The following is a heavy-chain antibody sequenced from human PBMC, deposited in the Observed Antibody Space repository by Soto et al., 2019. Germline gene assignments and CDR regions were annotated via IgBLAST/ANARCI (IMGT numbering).Heavy chain of an antibody. CDR3: VRDKRTISGIFPGY. J-gene: IGHJ4*02. V-gene: IGHV3-53*01. CDR2: VCTGGAA. Sequence: GGSLRLSCVGSGFDVTTNCMRWVRQAPGKGLECVSIVCTGGAAHYADSVKGRFTISRDRSKNTVHLQMNNVRAEDTAVYYCVRDKRTISGIFPGYWGQGTQVTVSS. CDR1: GFDVTTNC. D-gene: IGHD1-1*01.